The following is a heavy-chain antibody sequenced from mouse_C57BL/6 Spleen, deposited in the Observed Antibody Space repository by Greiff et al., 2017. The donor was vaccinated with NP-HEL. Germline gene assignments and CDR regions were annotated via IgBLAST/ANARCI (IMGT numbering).Heavy chain of an antibody. V-gene: IGHV1-15*01. D-gene: IGHD2-4*01. CDR2: IDPETGGT. CDR1: GYTFTDYE. CDR3: TRRGYYDHDRAMDY. J-gene: IGHJ4*01. Sequence: QVQLKESGAELVRPGASVTLSCKASGYTFTDYEMHWVKQTPVHGLEWIGAIDPETGGTAYNQKFKGKAILTADKSSSTAYMELRSLTSEDSAVYYCTRRGYYDHDRAMDYWGQGTSVTVSS.